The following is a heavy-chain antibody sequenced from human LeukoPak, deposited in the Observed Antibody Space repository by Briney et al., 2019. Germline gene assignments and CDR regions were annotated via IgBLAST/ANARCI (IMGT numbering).Heavy chain of an antibody. CDR3: AKDFTANYDFWSGYPH. D-gene: IGHD3-3*01. Sequence: PGGSLRLSCAASGFTFSNYAMSWVRQAPGKGLDWVSAISGSGGSTYYADSVRGRFTSSRDNSKNTLYLQMNTLRAEDTAVYYCAKDFTANYDFWSGYPHWGQGTLVTVSS. J-gene: IGHJ4*02. CDR1: GFTFSNYA. CDR2: ISGSGGST. V-gene: IGHV3-23*01.